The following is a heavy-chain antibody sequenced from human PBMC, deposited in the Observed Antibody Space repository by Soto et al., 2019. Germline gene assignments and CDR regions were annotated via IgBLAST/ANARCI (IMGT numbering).Heavy chain of an antibody. CDR1: GFSLSTSGMC. D-gene: IGHD3-22*01. V-gene: IGHV2-70*01. CDR3: ARIRDDSSGYSVDY. Sequence: SGPTLVNPTHTLTLTCTFSGFSLSTSGMCVSWIRQPPGKALEWLALIDWDDDKYYSTSLKTRLTISKDTYKNQVVPTKTNMDSVDTATYYCARIRDDSSGYSVDYWGQGTMVTVSS. J-gene: IGHJ4*02. CDR2: IDWDDDK.